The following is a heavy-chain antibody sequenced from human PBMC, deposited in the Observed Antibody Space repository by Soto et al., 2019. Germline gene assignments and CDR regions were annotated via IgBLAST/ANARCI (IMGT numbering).Heavy chain of an antibody. CDR3: ARDPVGDFWSGYYPSGMDV. Sequence: GGSLRLSCAASGFTFSSYSMNWVRQAPGKGLEWVSSISSSSSYIYYADSVKGRFTISRDNAKNSLYLQMNSLRAEDTAVYYCARDPVGDFWSGYYPSGMDVWGQGTTVTVSS. D-gene: IGHD3-3*01. J-gene: IGHJ6*02. V-gene: IGHV3-21*01. CDR1: GFTFSSYS. CDR2: ISSSSSYI.